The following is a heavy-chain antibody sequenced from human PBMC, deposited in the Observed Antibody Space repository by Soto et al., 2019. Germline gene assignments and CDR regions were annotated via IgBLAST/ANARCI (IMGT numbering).Heavy chain of an antibody. CDR2: INPNSGGT. D-gene: IGHD3-10*01. V-gene: IGHV1-2*02. CDR3: ARVVGSDKNYYYYYGMDV. Sequence: GASVKVSCKASGYTFTGYYMHWVRQAPGQGLEWMGWINPNSGGTNYAQKFQGRVTMTRDTSISTAYMELSRLRSDDTAVYYCARVVGSDKNYYYYYGMDVWGQGTTVTVSS. J-gene: IGHJ6*02. CDR1: GYTFTGYY.